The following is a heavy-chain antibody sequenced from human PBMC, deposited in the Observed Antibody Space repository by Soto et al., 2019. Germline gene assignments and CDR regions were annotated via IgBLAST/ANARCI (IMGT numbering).Heavy chain of an antibody. J-gene: IGHJ4*02. V-gene: IGHV3-21*01. CDR3: AREDRRGYSDIGRVDL. D-gene: IGHD3-22*01. Sequence: EVQLVESGGGLVKPGGSLRLSCAASGFTFSSYSMNWVRQAPGKGLEWVSSISSSSTYIYYGDSVKGRFTISRDNAKNSLSLQMSSLRAEDRAVYYCAREDRRGYSDIGRVDLGGQGTLFSVSS. CDR1: GFTFSSYS. CDR2: ISSSSTYI.